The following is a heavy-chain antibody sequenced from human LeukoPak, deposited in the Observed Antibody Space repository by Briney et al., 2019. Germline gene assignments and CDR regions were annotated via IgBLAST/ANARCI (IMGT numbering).Heavy chain of an antibody. V-gene: IGHV4-30-4*01. J-gene: IGHJ5*02. CDR2: IYYSGST. Sequence: SETLSLTCTVSGGSVSSGDYYWSWIRQPPGKGLEWIGYIYYSGSTYYNPSLKSRVTISVDTSKNQFSLKLSSVTAADTAVYYCARDRIRGYSGYGNNWFHPWGQGTLVTLSS. D-gene: IGHD5-12*01. CDR1: GGSVSSGDYY. CDR3: ARDRIRGYSGYGNNWFHP.